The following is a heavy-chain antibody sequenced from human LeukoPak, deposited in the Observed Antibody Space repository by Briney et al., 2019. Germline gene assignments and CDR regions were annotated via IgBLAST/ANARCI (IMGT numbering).Heavy chain of an antibody. CDR2: ISRHSGAST. J-gene: IGHJ6*03. D-gene: IGHD2-2*01. CDR3: AKQIGHDCSSTSCYYYYYMDV. V-gene: IGHV3-23*01. Sequence: GGSLRLSCAASGFTFSSYDMYWVRQAPGKGLECVASISRHSGASTYYAASVKGRFTISRDNSRSTLYLQMNSLRAEDTAVYYCAKQIGHDCSSTSCYYYYYMDVWGKGTTVTVSS. CDR1: GFTFSSYD.